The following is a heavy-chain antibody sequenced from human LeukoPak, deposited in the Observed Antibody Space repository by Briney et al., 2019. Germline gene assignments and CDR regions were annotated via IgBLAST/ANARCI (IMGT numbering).Heavy chain of an antibody. CDR2: MWYDGSYK. CDR3: AKGISNWGNLDY. V-gene: IGHV3-30*02. D-gene: IGHD7-27*01. Sequence: GGSLRLSCAASGFTFNTNGMYWVRQAPGKGLEWVAFMWYDGSYKHYAESVKGRCTISSDNSKNTLYLQMNSLRAEDTALYYCAKGISNWGNLDYWGQGTLVTVTS. J-gene: IGHJ4*02. CDR1: GFTFNTNG.